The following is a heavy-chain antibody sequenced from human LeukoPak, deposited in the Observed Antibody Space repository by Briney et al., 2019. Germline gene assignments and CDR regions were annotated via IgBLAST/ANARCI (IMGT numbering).Heavy chain of an antibody. CDR3: ARDRSLYALPTSFDY. J-gene: IGHJ4*02. V-gene: IGHV3-66*02. CDR2: IYSGYTT. CDR1: GFTVSANY. Sequence: GGSLRLSCAASGFTVSANYMSWVRQAPGKGLEWVSVIYSGYTTYYADSVKGRFTISRDNSKYTVYLQMNSLRAEDTAVYYCARDRSLYALPTSFDYWGQGTLVTVSS. D-gene: IGHD3-16*02.